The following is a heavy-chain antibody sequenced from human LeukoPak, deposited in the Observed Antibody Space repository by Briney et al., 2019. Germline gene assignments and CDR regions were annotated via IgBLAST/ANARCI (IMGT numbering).Heavy chain of an antibody. Sequence: PSETLSLTCTVSGGSISSYYWSWIRQPPGKGLEWIGYIYYSGSTNYNPSLKSRVTISVDTSKNQFSLKLSSVTAADTAVYYCARNGDDGYYYYGMDVWGQGTTVTVSS. V-gene: IGHV4-59*08. CDR3: ARNGDDGYYYYGMDV. CDR1: GGSISSYY. D-gene: IGHD4-17*01. J-gene: IGHJ6*02. CDR2: IYYSGST.